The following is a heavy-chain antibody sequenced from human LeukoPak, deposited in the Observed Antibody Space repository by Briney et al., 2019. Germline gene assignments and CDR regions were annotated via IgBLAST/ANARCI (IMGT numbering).Heavy chain of an antibody. D-gene: IGHD2-2*02. CDR2: INHSGST. CDR3: ARGRYCSSTSCYRNWFDP. Sequence: PSETLSLTCAVYGGSFSGYHWSWIRQPPGKGLEWIGEINHSGSTNYNPSLKSRVTISVDTSKNQFSLKLSSVTAADTAVYYCARGRYCSSTSCYRNWFDPWGQGTLVTVSS. CDR1: GGSFSGYH. V-gene: IGHV4-34*01. J-gene: IGHJ5*02.